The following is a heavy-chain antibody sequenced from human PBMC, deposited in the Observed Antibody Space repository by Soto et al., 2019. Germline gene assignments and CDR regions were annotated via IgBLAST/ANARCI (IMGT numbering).Heavy chain of an antibody. CDR1: GFTFTSSA. J-gene: IGHJ4*02. CDR2: IVVGSGNT. CDR3: AAGLTMALARY. V-gene: IGHV1-58*01. D-gene: IGHD3-10*01. Sequence: SVKVSCKASGFTFTSSAVQWVRQARGQRLEWIGWIVVGSGNTNYAQKFQERVTITRDMSTSTAYMELSSLRSEDTAVYYCAAGLTMALARYWGQGILVTVSS.